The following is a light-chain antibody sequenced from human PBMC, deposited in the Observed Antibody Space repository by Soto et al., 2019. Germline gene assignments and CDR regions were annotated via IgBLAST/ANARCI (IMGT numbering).Light chain of an antibody. Sequence: DIQMTQSPSSLSASVGDRVTITCRASQGISNYLAWYQQKPGKVPKLLIYGASTLQSGAPSRFSGSGSGTDFTHTVSSLQPEDVATYYCQKYTRVPFTFGPGTQVDIK. CDR1: QGISNY. V-gene: IGKV1-27*01. J-gene: IGKJ3*01. CDR3: QKYTRVPFT. CDR2: GAS.